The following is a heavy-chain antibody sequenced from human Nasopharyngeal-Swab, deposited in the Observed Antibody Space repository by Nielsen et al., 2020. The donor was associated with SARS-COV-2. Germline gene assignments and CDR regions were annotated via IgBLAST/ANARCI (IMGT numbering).Heavy chain of an antibody. CDR2: ISGSGDTT. D-gene: IGHD2-21*01. Sequence: GGSLRLSCAASGFTFSSYAMSWVRQAPGKGLEWVSNISGSGDTTYYADSVNDRFTISRDNSKNTLYLQMNSLRVEDTALYYCAKAPYLRGMDVWGQGTTVTVSS. CDR3: AKAPYLRGMDV. V-gene: IGHV3-23*01. J-gene: IGHJ6*02. CDR1: GFTFSSYA.